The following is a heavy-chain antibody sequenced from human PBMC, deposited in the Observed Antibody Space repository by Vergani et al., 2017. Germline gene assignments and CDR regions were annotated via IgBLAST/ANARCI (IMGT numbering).Heavy chain of an antibody. Sequence: ELQLVESGGGLVQPGGSLRLSCAASGSTVSGNYVTGVRGAPGRGLEWVSHIYSGDETYYADSVKGRVTISRDTSKNTLHLQINNLRVEDTAVYYCARGNYYGSGTYDDPWGQGTLVTVSS. CDR2: IYSGDET. CDR3: ARGNYYGSGTYDDP. CDR1: GSTVSGNY. D-gene: IGHD3-10*01. J-gene: IGHJ5*02. V-gene: IGHV3-66*02.